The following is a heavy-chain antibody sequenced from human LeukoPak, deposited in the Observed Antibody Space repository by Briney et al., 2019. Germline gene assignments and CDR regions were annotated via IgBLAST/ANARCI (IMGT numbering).Heavy chain of an antibody. D-gene: IGHD2-2*01. CDR3: ARYCSSTSCFPFDY. Sequence: SESLSLTCAVYVGSFSGYYWSWIRQPPGKGLEWIGEINHSGSTNYNPSLKRRVTISVDTSKNQFSLKLSSVTAADTAVYYCARYCSSTSCFPFDYWGQGTLVTVSS. CDR2: INHSGST. J-gene: IGHJ4*02. CDR1: VGSFSGYY. V-gene: IGHV4-34*01.